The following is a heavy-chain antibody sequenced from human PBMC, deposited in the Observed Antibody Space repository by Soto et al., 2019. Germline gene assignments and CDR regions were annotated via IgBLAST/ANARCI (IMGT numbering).Heavy chain of an antibody. Sequence: GGSLRLSCAASGFTVSSNYMSWVRQAPGKGLEWVSVIYSGGSTYYADSVKGRFTISRDNSKNTLYLQMNSLRAEDTAVYYCASTLRVVQTTYGMDVWGQGTTVTSP. CDR1: GFTVSSNY. CDR2: IYSGGST. CDR3: ASTLRVVQTTYGMDV. J-gene: IGHJ6*02. D-gene: IGHD3-3*01. V-gene: IGHV3-66*01.